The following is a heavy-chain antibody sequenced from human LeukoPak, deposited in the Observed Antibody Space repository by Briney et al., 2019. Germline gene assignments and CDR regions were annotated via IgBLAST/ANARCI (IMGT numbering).Heavy chain of an antibody. CDR2: IYYSGST. J-gene: IGHJ2*01. V-gene: IGHV4-59*01. D-gene: IGHD4-17*01. Sequence: PSETLSLTCTVSGGSISSYYWSWIRQPPGKGLEWIGYIYYSGSTNYNPSLKSRVTISVDTSKNQFSLKLSSVTAADTAVYYCATTRLYGDPSYAEYFDLWGRGTLVTVSS. CDR3: ATTRLYGDPSYAEYFDL. CDR1: GGSISSYY.